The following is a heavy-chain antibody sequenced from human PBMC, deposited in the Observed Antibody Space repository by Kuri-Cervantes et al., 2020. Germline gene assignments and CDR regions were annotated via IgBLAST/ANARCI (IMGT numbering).Heavy chain of an antibody. Sequence: ESLKISCAVYGGSFSGYYWSWIRQPPGKGLEWIGEINHSGSTNYNPSLKSRVTISVDTSKNQFSLKLSSVTAADTAVYYCVKYSGYYYVYWGQGSLVTVSS. V-gene: IGHV4-34*01. CDR3: VKYSGYYYVY. D-gene: IGHD1-26*01. J-gene: IGHJ4*02. CDR1: GGSFSGYY. CDR2: INHSGST.